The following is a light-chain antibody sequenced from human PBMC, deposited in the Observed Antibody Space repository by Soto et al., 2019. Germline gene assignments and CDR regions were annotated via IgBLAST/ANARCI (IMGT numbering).Light chain of an antibody. CDR1: QGISNH. Sequence: DIQLTQSPSLLSASVGDGVIITCRASQGISNHFAWYQQKPGRAPRLLIYGASTLQSGVPSRFSGSGSGTKFTLTISSLEPEDFATYYCQQFYSYPFTFGPGTTVDVK. CDR2: GAS. V-gene: IGKV1-9*01. J-gene: IGKJ3*01. CDR3: QQFYSYPFT.